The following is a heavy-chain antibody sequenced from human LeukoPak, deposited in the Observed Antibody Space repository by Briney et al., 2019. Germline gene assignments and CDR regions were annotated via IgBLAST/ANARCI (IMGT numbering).Heavy chain of an antibody. Sequence: GESLKISCKGSGYGFTSYWIGWVRQMPGKGLEWMGIIYPGDSDTRYSPSFQGQVTISADKSISTAYLQWSSLKASDTAMYYCARLASYYDSSGYFDYWGQGTLVTVSS. D-gene: IGHD3-22*01. CDR1: GYGFTSYW. J-gene: IGHJ4*02. V-gene: IGHV5-51*01. CDR2: IYPGDSDT. CDR3: ARLASYYDSSGYFDY.